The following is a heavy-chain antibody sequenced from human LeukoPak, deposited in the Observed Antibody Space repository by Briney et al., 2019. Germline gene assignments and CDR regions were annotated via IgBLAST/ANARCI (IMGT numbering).Heavy chain of an antibody. J-gene: IGHJ4*02. D-gene: IGHD6-19*01. CDR2: INAGNGNR. CDR1: GYTFTSYA. V-gene: IGHV1-3*01. CDR3: ARVSDDSGWNFDY. Sequence: ASVRVSCKASGYTFTSYAIHWVRQAPGQRLEWMGWINAGNGNRKYSQKFQDRVTITREPSATTAYMELNSLTSEDTAVYYCARVSDDSGWNFDYWGQGTLVTVSS.